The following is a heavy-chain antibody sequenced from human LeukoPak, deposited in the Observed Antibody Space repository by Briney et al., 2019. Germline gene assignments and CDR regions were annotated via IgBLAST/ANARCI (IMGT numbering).Heavy chain of an antibody. CDR2: IYYSGST. J-gene: IGHJ4*02. V-gene: IGHV4-61*01. Sequence: PSETLSLTCSVSGDSISGSSYYWSWIRQPPGKGLEWIGYIYYSGSTNYNPSLKSRVTISVDTSKNQFSLKLSSVTAADTAVYYCASQPLERRRSFDYWGQGTLVTVSS. CDR3: ASQPLERRRSFDY. D-gene: IGHD1-1*01. CDR1: GDSISGSSYY.